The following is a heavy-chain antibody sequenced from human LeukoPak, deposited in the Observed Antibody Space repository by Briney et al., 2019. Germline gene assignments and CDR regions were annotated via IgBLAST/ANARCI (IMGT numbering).Heavy chain of an antibody. J-gene: IGHJ4*02. CDR1: GFTFSSYA. CDR3: AESLVGARGFFDY. D-gene: IGHD1-26*01. CDR2: ISGSGGST. V-gene: IGHV3-23*01. Sequence: GGSLRLSCAASGFTFSSYAMSWVRQAPGKGLEWVSAISGSGGSTYYADSVKGRFTISRDNSKNTLYLQMNSLRAEDTAVYYCAESLVGARGFFDYWGQGTLVTVSS.